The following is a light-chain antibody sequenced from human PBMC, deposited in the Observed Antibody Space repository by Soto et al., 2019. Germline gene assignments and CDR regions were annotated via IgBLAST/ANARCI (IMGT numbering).Light chain of an antibody. CDR2: ATS. CDR3: HQYGNSPLT. CDR1: QTVYGGF. V-gene: IGKV3-20*01. J-gene: IGKJ3*01. Sequence: ETVLTQSPGTLSLSPGESATLSCRASQTVYGGFLAWYQGKPGQAPRLLISATSTRATDIPDRFSGSGSGRDFTLTINEVEPEDFAIYYCHQYGNSPLTFGPGTTVDF.